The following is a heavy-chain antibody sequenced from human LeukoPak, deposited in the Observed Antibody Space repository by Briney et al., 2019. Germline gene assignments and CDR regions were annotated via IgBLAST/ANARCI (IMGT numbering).Heavy chain of an antibody. J-gene: IGHJ4*02. CDR3: ARQLYGSDY. Sequence: SETLSLTCDVSGVSFSTYYWSWIRQSPEKGLEWIGEVNHSGYTNYNPSLKGRVTISVDPSKNQFSLKLSSATAADTAVYYCARQLYGSDYWGQGTLVTVSS. V-gene: IGHV4-34*01. D-gene: IGHD4-17*01. CDR2: VNHSGYT. CDR1: GVSFSTYY.